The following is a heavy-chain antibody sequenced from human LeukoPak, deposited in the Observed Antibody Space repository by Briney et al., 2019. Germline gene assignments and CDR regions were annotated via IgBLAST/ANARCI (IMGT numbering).Heavy chain of an antibody. V-gene: IGHV3-23*01. D-gene: IGHD4-17*01. CDR2: ISGSGGST. CDR1: GFTFSSYA. Sequence: PGGSLRLSCAASGFTFSSYAMSWVRQAPGKGLEWVSAISGSGGSTYYADSVMGRFTISRDNSRDTLYLQMNSLRAEDTAVYYCAKLSGETTAPYWGQGTLVTVSS. CDR3: AKLSGETTAPY. J-gene: IGHJ4*02.